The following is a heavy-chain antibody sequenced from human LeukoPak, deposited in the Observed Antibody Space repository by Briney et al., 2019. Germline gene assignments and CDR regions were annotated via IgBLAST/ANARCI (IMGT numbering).Heavy chain of an antibody. CDR2: IHSGGST. D-gene: IGHD6-13*01. CDR1: GFTVSSNY. Sequence: GGSLRLSCAASGFTVSSNYMSWVRQAPGKGLEWVSVIHSGGSTYYADSVKGRFTISRDNSKNTLYLQMNSLRAEDTAVYYCARAIRQQLAHDAFDIWGQGTMVTVSS. V-gene: IGHV3-53*01. J-gene: IGHJ3*02. CDR3: ARAIRQQLAHDAFDI.